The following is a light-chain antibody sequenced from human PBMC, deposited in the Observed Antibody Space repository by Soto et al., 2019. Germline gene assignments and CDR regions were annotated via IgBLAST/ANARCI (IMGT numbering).Light chain of an antibody. CDR1: QSVSSSY. CDR3: QQYGSSRIT. V-gene: IGKV3-20*01. Sequence: EIVLTQSPGTLSLSPGERATLSCRASQSVSSSYLAWYQQKPRQAPRLLIYGASRRATGIPDRFSGSGSGTDLTLTISRLKPEDFAVYDCQQYGSSRITFGQGTRLEIK. CDR2: GAS. J-gene: IGKJ5*01.